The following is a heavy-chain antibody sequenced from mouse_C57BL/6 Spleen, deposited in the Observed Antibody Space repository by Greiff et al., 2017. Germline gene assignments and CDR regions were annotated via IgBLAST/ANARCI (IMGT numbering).Heavy chain of an antibody. Sequence: QVQLQQPGAELVKPGASVKLSCKASGYTFTSYWMHWVKQRPGQGLEWIGMIHPNSGSTNYNEKFKSKATLTVDKSSSTAYMQLSSLTSEDSAVYYCARESYDGYYDYWGQGTTLTVSS. V-gene: IGHV1-64*01. D-gene: IGHD2-3*01. J-gene: IGHJ2*01. CDR2: IHPNSGST. CDR1: GYTFTSYW. CDR3: ARESYDGYYDY.